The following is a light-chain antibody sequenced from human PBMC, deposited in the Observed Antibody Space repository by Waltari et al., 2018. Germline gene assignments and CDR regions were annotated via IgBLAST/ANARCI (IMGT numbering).Light chain of an antibody. CDR3: QVWDTISDHVL. CDR1: THAGEM. V-gene: IGLV3-21*04. CDR2: YDS. Sequence: SSVLTQPPSVSLAPGNTATLPCAGDTHAGEMVHWYQQKPGQAPVVARNYDSGRPSGIPERISGSKSGNTATLTIGRVEAGDEADYYCQVWDTISDHVLFGGGTKLTVL. J-gene: IGLJ2*01.